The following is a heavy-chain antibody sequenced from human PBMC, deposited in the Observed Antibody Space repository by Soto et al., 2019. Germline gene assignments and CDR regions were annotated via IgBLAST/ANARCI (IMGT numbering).Heavy chain of an antibody. D-gene: IGHD3-9*01. CDR3: ANFDWSFSGD. V-gene: IGHV3-23*01. CDR1: GFSFSRYA. CDR2: INDSGDDT. Sequence: EVQLLESGGGLVQPGGSLRLSCAGSGFSFSRYAMSWARQAPGKGLEWVSGINDSGDDTDYADSAKGRFTVSRDNSKNILYLQMNSLRVEDTAVYYCANFDWSFSGDWGQGTTVTVSS. J-gene: IGHJ6*02.